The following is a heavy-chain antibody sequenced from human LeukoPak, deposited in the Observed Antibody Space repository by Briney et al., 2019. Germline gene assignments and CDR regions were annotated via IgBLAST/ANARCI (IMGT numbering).Heavy chain of an antibody. Sequence: GGSLRLSCAASGFTFSTYWMHWVRQAPGKGLVWVSRINSDGSSSNYADPVKGRFTIFRDNAKNTLYLQMNSLTAEDTAVYYCARVRGRGQQQLVQIGAFDIWGQGTMVTVSS. CDR2: INSDGSSS. J-gene: IGHJ3*02. V-gene: IGHV3-74*01. D-gene: IGHD6-13*01. CDR1: GFTFSTYW. CDR3: ARVRGRGQQQLVQIGAFDI.